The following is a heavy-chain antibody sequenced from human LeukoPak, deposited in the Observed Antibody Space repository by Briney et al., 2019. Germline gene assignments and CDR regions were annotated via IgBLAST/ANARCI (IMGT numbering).Heavy chain of an antibody. J-gene: IGHJ5*02. V-gene: IGHV1-18*01. CDR2: ISAYNGNT. CDR1: GYTFTSYG. D-gene: IGHD3-10*01. CDR3: AILVSGSYYPT. Sequence: GASVKVPCKAPGYTFTSYGISWVRQAPGQGLEWMGWISAYNGNTNYAQKLQGRVTMTTDTSTSTAYMELRSLRSDDTAVYYCAILVSGSYYPTWGQGTLVTVSS.